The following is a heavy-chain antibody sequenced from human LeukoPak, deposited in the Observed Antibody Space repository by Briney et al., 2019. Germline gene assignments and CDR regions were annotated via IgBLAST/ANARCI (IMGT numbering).Heavy chain of an antibody. J-gene: IGHJ6*04. CDR2: ISYDGSNK. D-gene: IGHD5-18*01. CDR1: GFTFSSYG. V-gene: IGHV3-30*18. Sequence: GGSLRLPCAASGFTFSSYGMHWVRQAPGKGLEWVAVISYDGSNKYYADSVKGRFTISRDNSKNTLYLQMNSLRAEDTAVYYCAKEGYSYGPQLYYYYGMDVWGKGTTVTVSS. CDR3: AKEGYSYGPQLYYYYGMDV.